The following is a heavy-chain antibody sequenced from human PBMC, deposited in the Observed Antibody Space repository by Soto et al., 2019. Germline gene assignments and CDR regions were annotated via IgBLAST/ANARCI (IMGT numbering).Heavy chain of an antibody. CDR3: ARDQDLDWNFDY. D-gene: IGHD3-9*01. CDR1: GFTFSSYG. CDR2: IWYDGSNK. V-gene: IGHV3-33*01. Sequence: QVQLVESGGGVVQPGRSLRLSCAASGFTFSSYGMHWVRQAPGRGLEWVAVIWYDGSNKYYADSVKGRFTISRDNSKNTLYLQMNSLRAEDTAVYYCARDQDLDWNFDYWGQGTLVTVSS. J-gene: IGHJ4*02.